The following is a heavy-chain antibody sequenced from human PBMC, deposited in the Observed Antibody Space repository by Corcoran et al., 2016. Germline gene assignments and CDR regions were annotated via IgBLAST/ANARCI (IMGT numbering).Heavy chain of an antibody. D-gene: IGHD5-12*01. CDR2: IYPDDSDT. J-gene: IGHJ4*02. CDR1: GYTFTNHW. V-gene: IGHV5-51*01. CDR3: VRQGLGGYDRGIDY. Sequence: EEQLVQSGTDVKKPGESLKISCKGSGYTFTNHWIGWVRQMAGKGLEWMGIIYPDDSDTRYSPSFEGQVTISADKAISTAYLQWSSLKASDTAMYYCVRQGLGGYDRGIDYWGQGTLVSVSS.